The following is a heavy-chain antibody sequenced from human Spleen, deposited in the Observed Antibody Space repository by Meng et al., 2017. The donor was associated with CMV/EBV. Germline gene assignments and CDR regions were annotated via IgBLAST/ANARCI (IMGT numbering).Heavy chain of an antibody. CDR2: ISTNTGSP. CDR3: ARGVVGATSGDY. CDR1: VYGFTSYA. J-gene: IGHJ4*02. V-gene: IGHV7-4-1*02. D-gene: IGHD1-26*01. Sequence: LRSVAVCDNPGASWTVSCKVSVYGFTSYAMNLVRQAPGQGLEWMGWISTNTGSPTYAQGFTGRFVFSLDTSVSTAYLQISSLKAEDTAVYYWARGVVGATSGDYWGQGTLVTVSS.